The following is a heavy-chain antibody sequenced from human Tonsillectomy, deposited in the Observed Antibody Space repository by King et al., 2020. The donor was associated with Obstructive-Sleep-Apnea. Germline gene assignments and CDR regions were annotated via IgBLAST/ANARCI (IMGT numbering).Heavy chain of an antibody. V-gene: IGHV4-30-2*01. CDR2: IYHSGTT. CDR1: GGSINSGGYS. CDR3: ARDRAAAGFDP. Sequence: LQLQESGSGLVKPSQTLSLTCAVSGGSINSGGYSWSWIRQPPGKGLEWIGYIYHSGTTYYNPSLKSRVTISVYRSKNQFSLNLSSVTAADTAVYYCARDRAAAGFDPWGQGTLVTVSS. J-gene: IGHJ5*02. D-gene: IGHD6-13*01.